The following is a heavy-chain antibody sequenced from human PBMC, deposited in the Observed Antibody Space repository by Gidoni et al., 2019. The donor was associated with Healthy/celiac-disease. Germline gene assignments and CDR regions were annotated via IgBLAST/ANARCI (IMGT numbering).Heavy chain of an antibody. CDR3: LRDPSLEYGVR. D-gene: IGHD3-10*01. J-gene: IGHJ1*01. CDR1: GFIFSSYS. CDR2: ITPDGDSI. V-gene: IGHV3-64*01. Sequence: VQLVESGGGLVQPGGPLSLSCKAPGFIFSSYSRHWVRQAPGKGLEHVSRITPDGDSIYYAKSVEGRFTTSRDNSKQTLYLQMDSLKAEDMAVYFCLRDPSLEYGVRWGQGTLVTVSS.